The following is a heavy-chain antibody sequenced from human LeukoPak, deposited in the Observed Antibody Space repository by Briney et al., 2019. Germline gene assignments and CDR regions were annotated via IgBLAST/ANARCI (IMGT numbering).Heavy chain of an antibody. Sequence: PGVSLRLSCAASGFTFSSYAMSWVRQAPGKGLEWVSAISGSGGSTYYADSVKGRFTISRDNSKNTLYLQMNSLRAEDTAVYYCAKDPERFLEWLLPFDYWGQGTLVTVSS. CDR3: AKDPERFLEWLLPFDY. CDR2: ISGSGGST. CDR1: GFTFSSYA. D-gene: IGHD3-3*01. J-gene: IGHJ4*02. V-gene: IGHV3-23*01.